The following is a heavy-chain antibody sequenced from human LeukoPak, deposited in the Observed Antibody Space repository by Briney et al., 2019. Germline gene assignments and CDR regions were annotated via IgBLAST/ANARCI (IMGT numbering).Heavy chain of an antibody. V-gene: IGHV3-23*01. CDR3: AKASGSPYYFDY. Sequence: PGGSLRLSCAASGFTFSIFAMSWVRQAPGKGLECVSLISANGGATYYADSVKGRFTISRDNYKSTLYLQMNSLRADDTAVYYCAKASGSPYYFDYWGQGTLVTVSS. CDR2: ISANGGAT. D-gene: IGHD3-10*01. CDR1: GFTFSIFA. J-gene: IGHJ4*02.